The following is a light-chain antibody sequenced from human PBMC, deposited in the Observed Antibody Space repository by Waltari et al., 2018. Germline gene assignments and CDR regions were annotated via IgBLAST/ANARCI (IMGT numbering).Light chain of an antibody. J-gene: IGKJ1*01. CDR3: QQYNNWPWT. V-gene: IGKV3-15*01. CDR2: GAS. Sequence: EIVMTQSPATLSVSPGERATLSCRASQSVSSNLAWYQQKPGQAPRLLIYGASDRATGIPARCSGSGSGTEFTLTISSLQSEEFAVYYCQQYNNWPWTFGQGTKVEIK. CDR1: QSVSSN.